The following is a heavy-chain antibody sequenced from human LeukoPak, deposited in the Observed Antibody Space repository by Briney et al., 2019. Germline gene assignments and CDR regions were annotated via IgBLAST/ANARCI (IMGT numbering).Heavy chain of an antibody. D-gene: IGHD6-13*01. CDR2: ISGSGGST. V-gene: IGHV3-23*01. J-gene: IGHJ4*02. CDR3: VRADLIAAADMYYFDY. CDR1: GFTFSSYA. Sequence: TGGSLRLSCAASGFTFSSYAMSWVRQAPGKGLEWVSAISGSGGSTYYADSVKGRFTISRDNSKNTLYLQMNSLRAEDTAVYYCVRADLIAAADMYYFDYWGQGTLVTVSS.